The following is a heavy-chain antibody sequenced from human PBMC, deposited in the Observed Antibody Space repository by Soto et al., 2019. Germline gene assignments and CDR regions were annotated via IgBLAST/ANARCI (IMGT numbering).Heavy chain of an antibody. J-gene: IGHJ6*02. CDR2: ISYDGSNK. D-gene: IGHD4-17*01. Sequence: PEGSLRLSCAASGFTFSSYGMHWVRQAPGKGLEWVAVISYDGSNKYYADSVKGRFTISRDNSKNTLYLQMNSLRAEDTAVYYCAKEGGDYIYYYYGMDVWGQGTTVTVSS. CDR3: AKEGGDYIYYYYGMDV. V-gene: IGHV3-30*18. CDR1: GFTFSSYG.